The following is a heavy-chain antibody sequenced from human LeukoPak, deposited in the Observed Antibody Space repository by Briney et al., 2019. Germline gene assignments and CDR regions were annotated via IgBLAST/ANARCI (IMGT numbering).Heavy chain of an antibody. Sequence: SETLSLTCAVYGGSFSGYYWRWIRQPPGKGLEWIGEINHSGSTNYNPSLKSRVTISVDTSKNQFSLKLSSVTAADTAVYYCARGARYCSSTSCSHFDYWGQGTLVTVSS. D-gene: IGHD2-2*01. CDR1: GGSFSGYY. CDR2: INHSGST. J-gene: IGHJ4*02. CDR3: ARGARYCSSTSCSHFDY. V-gene: IGHV4-34*01.